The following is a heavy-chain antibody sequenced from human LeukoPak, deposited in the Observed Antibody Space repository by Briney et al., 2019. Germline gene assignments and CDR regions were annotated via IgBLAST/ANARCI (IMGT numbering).Heavy chain of an antibody. CDR2: IRVKAFGRTT. J-gene: IGHJ4*02. D-gene: IGHD1-14*01. CDR1: GITFGDYA. V-gene: IGHV3-49*04. Sequence: GGSLRLSCTASGITFGDYAVSWVRQAPGKGLEWVSFIRVKAFGRTTEYAASVKGRFTISRDDSNNIAYLQVNSLKTEDTAVYFCTRDHNNVFDYWGQGTLVTVSS. CDR3: TRDHNNVFDY.